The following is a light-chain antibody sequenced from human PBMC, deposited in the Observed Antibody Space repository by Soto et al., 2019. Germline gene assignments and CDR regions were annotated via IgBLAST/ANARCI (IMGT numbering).Light chain of an antibody. CDR3: QHYNSYLYT. Sequence: DIQMTQSPSTLSASVGDRVTITCRASQSISSWLDWYQQKPGKAPKLLIYDASTLDSGVPSRFSGSGSGTEFTLTISRLQPDDFATYYCQHYNSYLYTFGQGTNLEIK. CDR2: DAS. CDR1: QSISSW. V-gene: IGKV1-5*01. J-gene: IGKJ2*01.